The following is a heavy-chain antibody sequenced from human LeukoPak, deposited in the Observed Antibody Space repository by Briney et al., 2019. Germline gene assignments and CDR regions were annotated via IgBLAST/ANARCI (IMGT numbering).Heavy chain of an antibody. D-gene: IGHD2-15*01. V-gene: IGHV3-21*01. Sequence: GGSLRLSCAASGFTFSSYSMNWVRQAPGKGLEWVSSISSSSSYIYYADSVKGRFTISGDNAKNSLYLQMNSLRAEDTAVYYCARVRGSLLTDAFDIWGQGTMVTVSS. CDR3: ARVRGSLLTDAFDI. J-gene: IGHJ3*02. CDR2: ISSSSSYI. CDR1: GFTFSSYS.